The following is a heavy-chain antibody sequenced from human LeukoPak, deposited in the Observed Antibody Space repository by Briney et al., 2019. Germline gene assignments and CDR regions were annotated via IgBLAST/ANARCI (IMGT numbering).Heavy chain of an antibody. CDR3: ARDSVEAAAGTGVYYYMDV. V-gene: IGHV1-46*01. J-gene: IGHJ6*03. CDR2: INPSGGST. D-gene: IGHD6-13*01. Sequence: ASVKVSCKASGYTFTSYYMHWVRQALGQGLEWMGIINPSGGSTSYAQKFQGRVTMTRDMSTSTVYMELSSLRSEDTAVYYCARDSVEAAAGTGVYYYMDVWGKGTTVTVSS. CDR1: GYTFTSYY.